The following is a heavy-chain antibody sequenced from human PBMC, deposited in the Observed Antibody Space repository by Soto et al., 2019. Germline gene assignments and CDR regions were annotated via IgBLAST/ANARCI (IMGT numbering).Heavy chain of an antibody. Sequence: EVQLLESGGGLVQPGGSLRLSCAASGFTFSSYAMSWVRQAPGKGLEWVSAISGSGGSTYYADSVKGRFTIFRDNSKNTLYLQMNSPRAEDTAVYYCAKDVRGYCSGGSCYSGFDYWGQGTLVTVSS. CDR3: AKDVRGYCSGGSCYSGFDY. V-gene: IGHV3-23*01. J-gene: IGHJ4*02. CDR2: ISGSGGST. D-gene: IGHD2-15*01. CDR1: GFTFSSYA.